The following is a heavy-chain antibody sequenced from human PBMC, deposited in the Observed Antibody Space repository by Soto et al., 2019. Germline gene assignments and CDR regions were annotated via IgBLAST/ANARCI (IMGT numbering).Heavy chain of an antibody. V-gene: IGHV4-59*01. D-gene: IGHD1-1*01. J-gene: IGHJ3*02. CDR2: IYYSGST. CDR1: GGSISSYY. Sequence: SETLSLTCTVSGGSISSYYWSWIRQPPGKGLEWIGYIYYSGSTNYNPSLKSRVTISVDTSKNQFSLKLSSVTAADTAVYYCARADDWNDTGAFDIWGQGTMVTVSS. CDR3: ARADDWNDTGAFDI.